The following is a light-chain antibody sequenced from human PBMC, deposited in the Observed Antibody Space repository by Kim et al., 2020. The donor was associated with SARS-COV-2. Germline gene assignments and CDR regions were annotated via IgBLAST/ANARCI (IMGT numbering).Light chain of an antibody. CDR1: QTVLYNYNNNNY. V-gene: IGKV4-1*01. CDR3: QQYCNTPYT. J-gene: IGKJ2*01. Sequence: DIVMTQSPDSLAVSLGERATINCKSSQTVLYNYNNNNYLAWYQQRPGQPPKLIIYWVSTRESGVPDRFSGSGAETDFTLTISSLQPEDAVVYYGQQYCNTPYTFGQGTKLEI. CDR2: WVS.